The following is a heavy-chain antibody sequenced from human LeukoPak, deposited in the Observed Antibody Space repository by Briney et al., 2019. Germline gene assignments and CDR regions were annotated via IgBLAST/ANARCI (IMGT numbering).Heavy chain of an antibody. J-gene: IGHJ4*02. CDR3: ARVLDGTDHDY. Sequence: SETLSLTCAVSTYSISSGYYWAWIRQSPGKGLEWIGSIYYSGATYYNPSLKSRVTISVDTSKNQFSLKLSSVTAADTAVYYCARVLDGTDHDYWGQGTLVTVSS. D-gene: IGHD1-1*01. V-gene: IGHV4-38-2*01. CDR1: TYSISSGYY. CDR2: IYYSGAT.